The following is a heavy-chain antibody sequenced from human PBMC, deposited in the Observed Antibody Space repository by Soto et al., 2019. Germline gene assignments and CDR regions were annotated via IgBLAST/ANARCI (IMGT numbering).Heavy chain of an antibody. J-gene: IGHJ6*02. CDR3: AKWGNDWGYYYYGMNV. CDR1: GFTFSSYA. V-gene: IGHV3-23*01. CDR2: ISDSGDTS. D-gene: IGHD7-27*01. Sequence: EVQLLESGGGLVQPGGSQGLSCAASGFTFSSYAMSWVRQAPGKGLEWVSAISDSGDTSYYADSVKGRFTISRDNSKNTLYLHMSSLRAEDTAVYYCAKWGNDWGYYYYGMNVWGQGTKVTVSS.